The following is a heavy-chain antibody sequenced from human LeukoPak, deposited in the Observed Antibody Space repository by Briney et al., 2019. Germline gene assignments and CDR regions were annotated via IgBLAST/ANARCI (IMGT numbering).Heavy chain of an antibody. CDR3: ASEAFCAGGTCNLHRVAS. CDR2: IDTNSGGT. J-gene: IGHJ4*02. D-gene: IGHD2-8*02. CDR1: GYTFTAYY. Sequence: GASVKVSCKASGYTFTAYYMHWVRQAPGQGLEWMGWIDTNSGGTNYAQRFQGRVTFTRDTAIATVYMELSSLISDDSAVYYCASEAFCAGGTCNLHRVASWGPGTLVTVSS. V-gene: IGHV1-2*02.